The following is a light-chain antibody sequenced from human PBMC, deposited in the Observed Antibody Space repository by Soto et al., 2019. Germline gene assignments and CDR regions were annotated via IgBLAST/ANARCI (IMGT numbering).Light chain of an antibody. V-gene: IGKV3-15*01. CDR2: GAS. Sequence: EIVMTQSPATLSVCPGERATLSCRASQSVSSNLAWYQQKPGQAPRLLIYGASSRATGIPARFSGSGSGTEFTLTISSLQSEDFAVYYCQQYNKWPPYTFGQGTKLEIK. CDR1: QSVSSN. J-gene: IGKJ2*01. CDR3: QQYNKWPPYT.